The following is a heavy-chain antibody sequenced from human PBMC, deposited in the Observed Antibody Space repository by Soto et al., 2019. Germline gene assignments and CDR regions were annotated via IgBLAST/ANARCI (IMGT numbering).Heavy chain of an antibody. D-gene: IGHD3-16*01. CDR2: LDQDGSER. J-gene: IGHJ4*02. CDR3: VCGGNFFDY. CDR1: GFTFSTYW. V-gene: IGHV3-7*01. Sequence: EVQLVESGGGLVQPGGSLRLSCAASGFTFSTYWMTWVRRPPGKGLEWVANLDQDGSERYYVDSVRGRFTISRDNAKNSLYLQMNCLRAEDPAVYYCVCGGNFFDYWGQGTLVTVSP.